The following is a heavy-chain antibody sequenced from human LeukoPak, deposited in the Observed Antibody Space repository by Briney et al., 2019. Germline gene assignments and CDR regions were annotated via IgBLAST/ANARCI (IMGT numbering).Heavy chain of an antibody. Sequence: GASVKVSCKASGYAFSGYYMRWVRQAPGQGLEWMGWINPNSGGANYAQKFQGRVTMTRDTSISTAYMELSRLRSDDTAVYYCAREDYGDYLAWFDPWGQGILVTVSS. J-gene: IGHJ5*02. D-gene: IGHD4-17*01. V-gene: IGHV1-2*02. CDR3: AREDYGDYLAWFDP. CDR1: GYAFSGYY. CDR2: INPNSGGA.